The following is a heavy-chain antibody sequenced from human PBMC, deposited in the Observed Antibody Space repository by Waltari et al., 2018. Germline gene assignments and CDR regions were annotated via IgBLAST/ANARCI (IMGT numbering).Heavy chain of an antibody. CDR3: ARGTIAAAGTVADY. CDR2: IIPIFSTA. CDR1: GGTFSSFA. Sequence: HVQLVQSGAEVEKPGSSVKVSCQDYGGTFSSFAITWVRQPPGQGLEWMGGIIPIFSTANYAQKFQGRVTITADESTSTAYMELSSLRSEDTAVYYCARGTIAAAGTVADYWGQGTLVTVSS. V-gene: IGHV1-69*01. D-gene: IGHD6-13*01. J-gene: IGHJ4*02.